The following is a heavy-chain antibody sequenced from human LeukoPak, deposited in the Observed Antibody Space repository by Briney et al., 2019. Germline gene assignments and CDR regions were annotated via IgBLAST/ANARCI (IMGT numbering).Heavy chain of an antibody. CDR1: GFTFSDYY. J-gene: IGHJ3*02. CDR2: ISSSGSTI. Sequence: PGGSLRLSCAASGFTFSDYYMSWIRQAPGKGLEWVSYISSSGSTIYYADSVKGRFTISRDNAKNSLYLQMNSLRAEDTAVYYCARVRYCSSTSCRRGAFDIWGQGTMVTVSS. D-gene: IGHD2-2*01. CDR3: ARVRYCSSTSCRRGAFDI. V-gene: IGHV3-11*01.